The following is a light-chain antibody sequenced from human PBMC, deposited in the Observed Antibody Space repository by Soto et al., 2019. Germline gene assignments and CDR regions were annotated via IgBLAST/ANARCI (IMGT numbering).Light chain of an antibody. Sequence: QSALTQPPSVSGSPGQSVTISCTATTTDIDNYDSVSWYQQAPGTAPKLIIYEVSKRPSGVSNRFSASKSGNTASLTISGLQAEDEADYYCCSYTSTTTRLFGGGTKLTVL. V-gene: IGLV2-18*02. J-gene: IGLJ3*02. CDR3: CSYTSTTTRL. CDR2: EVS. CDR1: TTDIDNYDS.